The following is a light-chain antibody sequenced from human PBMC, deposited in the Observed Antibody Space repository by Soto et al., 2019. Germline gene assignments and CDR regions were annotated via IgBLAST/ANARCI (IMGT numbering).Light chain of an antibody. CDR3: QQYGSSLPLS. CDR2: GAS. Sequence: EIVLTQSPGTLSLSPGERATLSCRASQSVSSTYLAWYQQKPGQAPRLLIYGASTRATGIPDRFSGSGSGTDFTLTISRLEAEEFAVYYCQQYGSSLPLSFGGGTKVEIK. V-gene: IGKV3-20*01. CDR1: QSVSSTY. J-gene: IGKJ4*01.